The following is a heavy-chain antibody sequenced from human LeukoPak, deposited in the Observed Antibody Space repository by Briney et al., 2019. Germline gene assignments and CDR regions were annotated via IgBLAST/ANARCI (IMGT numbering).Heavy chain of an antibody. CDR3: ARVRQQLAFDY. CDR1: GGTFSSYA. CDR2: IIPIFGTA. D-gene: IGHD6-13*01. J-gene: IGHJ4*02. V-gene: IGHV1-69*13. Sequence: ASVKVSCKASGGTFSSYAISWVRQAPGQGLEWMGGIIPIFGTANYARKFQGRVTITADESTSTAYMELSSLRSEDTAVYYCARVRQQLAFDYWGQGTLVTVSS.